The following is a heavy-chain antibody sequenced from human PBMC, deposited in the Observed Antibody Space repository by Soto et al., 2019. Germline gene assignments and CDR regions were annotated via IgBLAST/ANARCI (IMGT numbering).Heavy chain of an antibody. Sequence: QLHLRESGPGLVKPSETLSLTCTVSGGSITSSSYYWGWIRQPPGKGLDWIGSIYYSGSTYYNPSLKSQFTISVDTSKTQFSLKLSSVTAADTAVYYCATQEVGGTYVYTFDPWGQGTLVTVSS. CDR3: ATQEVGGTYVYTFDP. D-gene: IGHD1-26*01. J-gene: IGHJ5*02. CDR1: GGSITSSSYY. V-gene: IGHV4-39*01. CDR2: IYYSGST.